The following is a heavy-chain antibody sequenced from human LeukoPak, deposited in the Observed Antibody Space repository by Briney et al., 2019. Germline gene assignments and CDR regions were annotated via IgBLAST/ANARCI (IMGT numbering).Heavy chain of an antibody. Sequence: GGSLRLSCAASGFTFNNYYMTWIRQAPGKGLEWLSYISSSNITMYYADSVKGRFTISRDNAKKSLYLQMNSLRPDDTAVYYCARDGGYGGYPHFDYWGQGTLVTVSS. CDR3: ARDGGYGGYPHFDY. D-gene: IGHD4-17*01. CDR2: ISSSNITM. CDR1: GFTFNNYY. J-gene: IGHJ4*01. V-gene: IGHV3-11*01.